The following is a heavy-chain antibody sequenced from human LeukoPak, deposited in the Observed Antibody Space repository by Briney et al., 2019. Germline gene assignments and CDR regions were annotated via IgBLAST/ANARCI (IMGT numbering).Heavy chain of an antibody. CDR1: GFTFSSYE. CDR3: AKDILPRVDWLLPTFDY. D-gene: IGHD3-9*01. V-gene: IGHV3-48*03. J-gene: IGHJ4*02. Sequence: GGSLRHSCAASGFTFSSYEMNWVRQAPGKGLESVSYISSSGSTIYYADSVKGRFTISRDNAKNSLYLQMNSLRAEDTALYYCAKDILPRVDWLLPTFDYWGQGTLVTVSS. CDR2: ISSSGSTI.